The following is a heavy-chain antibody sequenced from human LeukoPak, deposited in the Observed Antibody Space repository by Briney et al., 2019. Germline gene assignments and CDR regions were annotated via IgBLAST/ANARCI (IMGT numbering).Heavy chain of an antibody. Sequence: SGPTLVNPTQTLTLTCTFSGFSLTTSGMCVSWIRQPPGKALEWLARIDWDHDKYYSTSLKTRLTISKDTSKNQVVLTMTNMDPVDTATYYCARTIAARYYFDYWGQETLVTVSS. D-gene: IGHD6-6*01. J-gene: IGHJ4*02. CDR2: IDWDHDK. V-gene: IGHV2-70*11. CDR3: ARTIAARYYFDY. CDR1: GFSLTTSGMC.